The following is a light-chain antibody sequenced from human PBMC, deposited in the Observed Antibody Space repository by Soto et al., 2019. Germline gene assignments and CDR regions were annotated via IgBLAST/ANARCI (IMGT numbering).Light chain of an antibody. J-gene: IGLJ2*01. Sequence: QSVLTQPASVSGSPGQSITISCTGTSSDVGGYNYVSRFQQHPGKAPNLMIYDVYRRPSGVSYRFSGSKSGNTASLTISGLQAEDEADYYCSSYTTRSTVVFGGGTKLTVL. CDR2: DVY. V-gene: IGLV2-14*01. CDR1: SSDVGGYNY. CDR3: SSYTTRSTVV.